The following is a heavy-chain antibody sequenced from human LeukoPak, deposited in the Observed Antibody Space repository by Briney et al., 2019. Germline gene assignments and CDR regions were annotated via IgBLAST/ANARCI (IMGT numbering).Heavy chain of an antibody. CDR3: TRDSGTYNWLDP. V-gene: IGHV3-73*01. J-gene: IGHJ5*02. CDR2: MEKELNGYAT. CDR1: GFTFSDSS. D-gene: IGHD1-26*01. Sequence: GGSLKLSCAASGFTFSDSSIHWVRQASGKGLEWIGLMEKELNGYATAYAASVRGRFTISRDDSQNTAYLQMDSLKTEDTALYYCTRDSGTYNWLDPWGQGTLVTVSS.